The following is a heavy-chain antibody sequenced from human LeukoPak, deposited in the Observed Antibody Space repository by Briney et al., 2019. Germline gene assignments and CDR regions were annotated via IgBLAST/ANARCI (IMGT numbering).Heavy chain of an antibody. V-gene: IGHV4-4*02. Sequence: HSGTLSLTCAVSGGSISSSNWWSWVRQPPGKGLEWIGEIYHSGSTNYNPSLKSRVTISVDKSKNQFSLKLSSVTAADTAVYYCERDESRTASRLYDYWGQGTLVTVSS. CDR2: IYHSGST. CDR1: GGSISSSNW. CDR3: ERDESRTASRLYDY. D-gene: IGHD1-1*01. J-gene: IGHJ4*02.